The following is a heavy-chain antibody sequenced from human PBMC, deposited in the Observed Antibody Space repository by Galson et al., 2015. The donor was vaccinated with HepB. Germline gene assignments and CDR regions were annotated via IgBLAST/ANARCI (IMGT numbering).Heavy chain of an antibody. V-gene: IGHV3-21*01. J-gene: IGHJ4*02. D-gene: IGHD3-10*01. CDR1: GFTFSSYS. Sequence: ALRLACAASGFTFSSYSMNWVRQAPGKGLVWVSSISRRTTYIYYADALKGRFTISRDNANNSLHRQVNSLRVEDTAVYYCARDPEFLGITMVRGALDYWGQGTLVTVSS. CDR2: ISRRTTYI. CDR3: ARDPEFLGITMVRGALDY.